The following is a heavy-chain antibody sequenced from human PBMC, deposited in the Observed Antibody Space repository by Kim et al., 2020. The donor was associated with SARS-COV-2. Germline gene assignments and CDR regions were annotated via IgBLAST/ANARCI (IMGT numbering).Heavy chain of an antibody. CDR2: T. Sequence: TEYAASLKSRFTSSRDDSKSIAYLQMNSLKTEDTAVYYCTRDDFWSGYYTYWGQGTLVTVSS. D-gene: IGHD3-3*01. CDR3: TRDDFWSGYYTY. J-gene: IGHJ4*02. V-gene: IGHV3-49*02.